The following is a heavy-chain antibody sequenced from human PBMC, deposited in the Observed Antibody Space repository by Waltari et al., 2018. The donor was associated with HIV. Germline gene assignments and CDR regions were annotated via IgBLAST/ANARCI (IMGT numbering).Heavy chain of an antibody. CDR2: IRYDGSNK. CDR3: ATGHPIAAAGNFDY. V-gene: IGHV3-30*02. D-gene: IGHD6-13*01. CDR1: GFPFSSYG. J-gene: IGHJ4*02. Sequence: QVQLVESGGGVVQPGGSLRLSCAASGFPFSSYGLHWVRQAPGKGLEWVAFIRYDGSNKYYADSVKGRFTISRDNSKNTLYLQMNSLRAEDTAVYYCATGHPIAAAGNFDYWGQGTLVTVSS.